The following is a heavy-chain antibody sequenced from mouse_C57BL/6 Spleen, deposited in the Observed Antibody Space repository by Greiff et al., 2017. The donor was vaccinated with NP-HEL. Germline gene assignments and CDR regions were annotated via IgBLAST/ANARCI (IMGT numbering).Heavy chain of an antibody. Sequence: EVKLEESGGGLVQPGGSMKLSCAASGFTFSDAWMDWVRQSPEKGLEWVAEIRNKANNHATYYAESVKGRFTISRDDSKSSVDLQMNSLRAEDTGIYYCTRYYGSSALAYWGQGTLVTVAA. CDR2: IRNKANNHAT. J-gene: IGHJ3*01. CDR1: GFTFSDAW. V-gene: IGHV6-6*01. D-gene: IGHD1-1*01. CDR3: TRYYGSSALAY.